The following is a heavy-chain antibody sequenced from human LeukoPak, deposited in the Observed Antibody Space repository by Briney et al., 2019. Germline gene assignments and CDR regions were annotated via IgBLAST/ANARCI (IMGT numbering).Heavy chain of an antibody. J-gene: IGHJ6*02. CDR1: GDSISGYY. CDR2: IYYSGRT. D-gene: IGHD5-24*01. Sequence: SETLSLTCTVSGDSISGYYWSWIRQPPGKGLEWIGYIYYSGRTNYNPSLKSRVTISEDTSKNHFSLRLRSVTAADTAVYYCARALQDYYYGMDVWGQGTTVAVSS. V-gene: IGHV4-59*08. CDR3: ARALQDYYYGMDV.